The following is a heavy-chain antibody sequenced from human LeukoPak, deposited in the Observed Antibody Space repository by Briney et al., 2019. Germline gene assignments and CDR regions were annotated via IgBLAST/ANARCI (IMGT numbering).Heavy chain of an antibody. V-gene: IGHV3-48*01. D-gene: IGHD3-3*01. J-gene: IGHJ4*02. CDR3: ARTPYDFWSASFSYYFDY. CDR2: ISSSSTTI. Sequence: GGSLRLSCAASGFTFGSYSMNWVRQAPGKGLEWVSYISSSSTTIYYADSVKGRFTISRDSAKNSLYLQMNNLRAEDTAVYFCARTPYDFWSASFSYYFDYWGQGTLVTVSS. CDR1: GFTFGSYS.